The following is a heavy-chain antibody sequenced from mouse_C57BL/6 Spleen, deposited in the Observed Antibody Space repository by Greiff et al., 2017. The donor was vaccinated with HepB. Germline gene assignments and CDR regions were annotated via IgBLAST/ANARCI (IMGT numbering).Heavy chain of an antibody. D-gene: IGHD2-1*01. CDR1: GYTFTEYT. Sequence: QVQLKQSGAELVKPGASVKLSCKASGYTFTEYTIHWVKQRPGQGLEWIGWFYPGSGSIKYNEKFKDKAPLTADKSSSTVYMELSRLTSEDSAVYDCARHEDRGNCVYYYAMDYWGQGTSVTVSS. V-gene: IGHV1-62-2*01. J-gene: IGHJ4*01. CDR3: ARHEDRGNCVYYYAMDY. CDR2: FYPGSGSI.